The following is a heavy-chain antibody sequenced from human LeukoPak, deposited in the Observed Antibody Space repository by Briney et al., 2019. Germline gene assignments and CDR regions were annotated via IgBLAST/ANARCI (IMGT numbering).Heavy chain of an antibody. J-gene: IGHJ3*02. CDR2: IYYSGST. CDR1: GGSISSSSYY. V-gene: IGHV4-39*01. CDR3: ARGGKQWLTTDDAFDI. Sequence: SETLSLTCTVSGGSISSSSYYWGWIRQPPGKGLEWIGSIYYSGSTYYNPSLKSRVTISVDTSKNQFSLKLSSVTAADTAVYYCARGGKQWLTTDDAFDIWGQGTMVTVSS. D-gene: IGHD6-19*01.